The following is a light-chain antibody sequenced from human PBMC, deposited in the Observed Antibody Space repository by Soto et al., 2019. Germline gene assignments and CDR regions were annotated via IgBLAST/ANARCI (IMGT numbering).Light chain of an antibody. CDR3: AAWDDSLSGVV. Sequence: QLVLTQPPSASGTPGQRVTISCSGSRSNIGTNYVYWYQQLPGTAPKVLIYSNNHRPSGVPDRFSGSKSGTSASLAISGLRYEDEADYYCAAWDDSLSGVVFGGGTKLTVL. CDR1: RSNIGTNY. J-gene: IGLJ2*01. CDR2: SNN. V-gene: IGLV1-47*02.